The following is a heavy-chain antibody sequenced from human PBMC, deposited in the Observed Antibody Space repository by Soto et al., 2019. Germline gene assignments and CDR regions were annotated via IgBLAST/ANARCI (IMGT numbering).Heavy chain of an antibody. CDR3: ARGRYHFWSGYPLGGADE. D-gene: IGHD3-3*01. Sequence: ASVKVSCKASGYTFTRYAMHWVRQAPGQRLEWMGWINAGNGNTKYSQKFQGRVTITRDTSASTAYMELSSLRSEDTAVYYCARGRYHFWSGYPLGGADEWGQRSLVTVSS. J-gene: IGHJ4*02. V-gene: IGHV1-3*01. CDR2: INAGNGNT. CDR1: GYTFTRYA.